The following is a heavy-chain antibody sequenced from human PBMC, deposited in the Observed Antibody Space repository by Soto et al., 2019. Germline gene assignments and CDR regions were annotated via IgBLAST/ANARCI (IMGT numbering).Heavy chain of an antibody. CDR1: GYSFTSNW. Sequence: PGESLKISCQGSGYSFTSNWIGWVRQMPGKGLEWMGIINPADSDIKYSLSFQGQVTISADKSIGTAYLQWSSLKASDTAMYYCARHQRDDASRKIDCWGQGTLVTVSS. CDR3: ARHQRDDASRKIDC. J-gene: IGHJ4*02. CDR2: INPADSDI. V-gene: IGHV5-51*01. D-gene: IGHD3-16*01.